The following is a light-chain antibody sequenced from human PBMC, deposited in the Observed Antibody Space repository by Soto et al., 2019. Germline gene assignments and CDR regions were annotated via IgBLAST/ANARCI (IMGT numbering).Light chain of an antibody. CDR2: DAS. CDR3: QQYDSRLT. Sequence: DIQMTQSPSSPSASVGDRVTITCRASQDITDFLNWYQQTPGKAPKLLIYDASNLQTGVPSRFSGRGSGTEFIFTIISLQPDDVATYYCQQYDSRLTFGGGTRVEIK. CDR1: QDITDF. V-gene: IGKV1-33*01. J-gene: IGKJ4*02.